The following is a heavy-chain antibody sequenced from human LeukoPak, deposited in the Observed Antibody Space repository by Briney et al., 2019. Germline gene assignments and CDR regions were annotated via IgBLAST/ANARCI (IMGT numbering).Heavy chain of an antibody. D-gene: IGHD3-16*01. J-gene: IGHJ4*02. CDR2: ISGSGGST. Sequence: PGGSLRLSCAASGFTFSSYAMSWVRQAPGEGLEWVSAISGSGGSTYYPDSVKGRFTISRDNSKNTLYLQMNSLRAEDTAVYYCAKLLIVGELYYWGQGTLVTVSS. CDR3: AKLLIVGELYY. CDR1: GFTFSSYA. V-gene: IGHV3-23*01.